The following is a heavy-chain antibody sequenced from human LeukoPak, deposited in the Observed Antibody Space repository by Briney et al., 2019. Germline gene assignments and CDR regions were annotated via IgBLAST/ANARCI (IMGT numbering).Heavy chain of an antibody. CDR2: IYDNESA. D-gene: IGHD3-3*01. CDR1: GVSINGHY. CDR3: ARVLQNYYHLDV. V-gene: IGHV4-59*11. Sequence: SETLSLTCTVSGVSINGHYWSWIRQPPGKGLEWIGFIYDNESANYKSSLESRVTMTADTSKNQVSLKLNSVTAADTAVYYCARVLQNYYHLDVWGEGTTVTVSS. J-gene: IGHJ6*03.